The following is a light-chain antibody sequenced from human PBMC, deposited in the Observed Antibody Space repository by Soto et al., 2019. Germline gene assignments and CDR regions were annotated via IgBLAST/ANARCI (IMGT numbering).Light chain of an antibody. J-gene: IGLJ2*01. Sequence: QSVLTQPPSASGSPGQSVTISCTGTSGDVGRYNYVSWYQQHPDKAPKLMIYDVTKRPSGVPARFSGSKSGNTASLTVSGLQAEDEADYYCSSYAGSNNLVFGGGTKLTV. CDR3: SSYAGSNNLV. CDR2: DVT. CDR1: SGDVGRYNY. V-gene: IGLV2-8*01.